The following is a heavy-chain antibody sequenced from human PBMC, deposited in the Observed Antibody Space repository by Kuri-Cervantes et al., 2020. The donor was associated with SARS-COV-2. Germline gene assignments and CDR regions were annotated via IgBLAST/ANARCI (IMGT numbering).Heavy chain of an antibody. V-gene: IGHV3-21*01. CDR1: GFSFSSYG. J-gene: IGHJ4*02. Sequence: GESLKISCVASGFSFSSYGMHWVRQTPGKGLEWVSSISSSSSYIYYADSVKGRFTISRDNAKNSLYLQMNSLRAEDTAVYYCARDFNPLDYWGQGTLVTVSS. CDR2: ISSSSSYI. CDR3: ARDFNPLDY.